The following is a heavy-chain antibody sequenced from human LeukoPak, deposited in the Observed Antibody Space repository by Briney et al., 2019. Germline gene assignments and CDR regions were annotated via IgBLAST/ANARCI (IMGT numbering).Heavy chain of an antibody. CDR1: GFTFSSYW. CDR2: INSDGSST. D-gene: IGHD1-26*01. J-gene: IGHJ4*02. CDR3: ASGMVGPNFDY. V-gene: IGHV3-74*01. Sequence: GGSLRLSCAASGFTFSSYWMHWVRQAPGKGLVWVSRINSDGSSTSYADSVKGRFTISRDNAKNTLYLQMNSLRAEDTAVYYCASGMVGPNFDYWGQGTLVTVSS.